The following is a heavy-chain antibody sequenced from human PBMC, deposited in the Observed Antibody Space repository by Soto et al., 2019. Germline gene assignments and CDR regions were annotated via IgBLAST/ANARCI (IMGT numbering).Heavy chain of an antibody. CDR3: ATTPIFGVVTYFDY. D-gene: IGHD3-3*01. Sequence: WGSLRLSCAASGFTFSSYAMSWVRQAPGKGLEWVSAISGSGGSTYYADSVKGRFTISRDNSKNTLYLQMNSLRAEDTAVYYCATTPIFGVVTYFDYWGQGTLVTVSS. CDR2: ISGSGGST. J-gene: IGHJ4*02. V-gene: IGHV3-23*01. CDR1: GFTFSSYA.